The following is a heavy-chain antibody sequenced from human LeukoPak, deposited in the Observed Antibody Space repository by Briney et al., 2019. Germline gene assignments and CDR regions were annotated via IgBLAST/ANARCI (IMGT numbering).Heavy chain of an antibody. D-gene: IGHD1-26*01. J-gene: IGHJ4*02. Sequence: GGSLRLSCAASGFTFSSYSMNWVRQAPGKGLEWVSYISSSSTIYYADSVKGRFTISRDNAKNSLYLQMNSLRAEDTAVYYCARGAGELLFGYWGQGTLVTVSS. V-gene: IGHV3-48*01. CDR2: ISSSSTI. CDR1: GFTFSSYS. CDR3: ARGAGELLFGY.